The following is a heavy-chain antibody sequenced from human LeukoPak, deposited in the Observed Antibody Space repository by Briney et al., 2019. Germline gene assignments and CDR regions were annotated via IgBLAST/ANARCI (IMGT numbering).Heavy chain of an antibody. CDR1: GGSISSYY. V-gene: IGHV4-59*01. D-gene: IGHD1-26*01. Sequence: SETLSLTCTVSGGSISSYYWNWIRQPPGKGLEWIGYIYYSGSTNYNPSLKSRVTISVDTSKNQFSLKLSSVTAAGTAVYYCARDGRYSGSYGHYYYYYMDVWGKGTTVTVSS. J-gene: IGHJ6*03. CDR2: IYYSGST. CDR3: ARDGRYSGSYGHYYYYYMDV.